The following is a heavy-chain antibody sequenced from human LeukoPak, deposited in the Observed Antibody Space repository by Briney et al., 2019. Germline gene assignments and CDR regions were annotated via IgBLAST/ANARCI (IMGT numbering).Heavy chain of an antibody. CDR2: INPNSGGT. CDR1: GYTFTGYY. V-gene: IGHV1-2*02. CDR3: ARDLLGYCSSTSCYGENWFDP. J-gene: IGHJ5*02. Sequence: ASVKVSCKTSGYTFTGYYMHWVRQAPGQGLEWMGWINPNSGGTNYAQKFQGRVTMTRDTSISTAYMELSRLRSDDTAVYYCARDLLGYCSSTSCYGENWFDPWGQGTLVTVSS. D-gene: IGHD2-2*01.